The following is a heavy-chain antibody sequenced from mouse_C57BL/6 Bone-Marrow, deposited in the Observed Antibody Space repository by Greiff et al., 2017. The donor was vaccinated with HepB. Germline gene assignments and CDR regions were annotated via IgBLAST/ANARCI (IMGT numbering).Heavy chain of an antibody. CDR1: GFTFSSYG. CDR3: ARLPNYYGSSYDYFDY. Sequence: EVKLMESGGDLVKPGGSLKLSCAASGFTFSSYGMSCVRQTPDKRLEWVATISSGGSYTYYPDSVKGRFTISRDNAKNTLYLQMSSLKSEDTAMYYCARLPNYYGSSYDYFDYWGQGTTLTVSS. V-gene: IGHV5-6*01. D-gene: IGHD1-1*01. CDR2: ISSGGSYT. J-gene: IGHJ2*01.